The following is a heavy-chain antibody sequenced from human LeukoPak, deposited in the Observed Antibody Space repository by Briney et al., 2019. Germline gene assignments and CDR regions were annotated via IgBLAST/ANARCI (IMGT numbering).Heavy chain of an antibody. Sequence: GGSLRLSCAAAGFTFSSSSMNWVRQTPGKGLEWVSSISGESKYIYYADSVTGRFTISRDNAKNSLYLQMSTLRAEDAAVYYCARGAVFQGNYDYWGQGTQVTVSS. V-gene: IGHV3-21*01. J-gene: IGHJ4*02. CDR1: GFTFSSSS. CDR2: ISGESKYI. D-gene: IGHD3-10*01. CDR3: ARGAVFQGNYDY.